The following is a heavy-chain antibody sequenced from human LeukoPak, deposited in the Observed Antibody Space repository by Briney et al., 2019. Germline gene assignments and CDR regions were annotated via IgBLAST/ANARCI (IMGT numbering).Heavy chain of an antibody. CDR2: ISTSAGTG. CDR1: GFTFSSYE. V-gene: IGHV3-48*03. D-gene: IGHD6-13*01. Sequence: PGGSLRLSCAASGFTFSSYEMNWVRQAPGKGLEWVSYISTSAGTGYYEDAVKGRCTISRDNTKSFVSLQMNSLRVEDASLYSCTRHSSKWYSWFASWGQGTLVTVSS. CDR3: TRHSSKWYSWFAS. J-gene: IGHJ5*01.